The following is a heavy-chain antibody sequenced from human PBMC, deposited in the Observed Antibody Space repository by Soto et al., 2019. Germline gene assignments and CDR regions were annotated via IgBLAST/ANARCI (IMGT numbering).Heavy chain of an antibody. V-gene: IGHV2-5*02. D-gene: IGHD3-3*01. J-gene: IGHJ5*02. CDR2: IYWDDDK. CDR3: AHRLRDGFWSAAFDP. CDR1: GFSLNTDGVG. Sequence: QITLKESGPTLVKPTQTLTLTCTFSGFSLNTDGVGVGWIRQPPGKALEWLALIYWDDDKRYSPSLKTRLTMTKDTSKNQAILIMTNMDPADTATYYCAHRLRDGFWSAAFDPWGQGTLVTVSS.